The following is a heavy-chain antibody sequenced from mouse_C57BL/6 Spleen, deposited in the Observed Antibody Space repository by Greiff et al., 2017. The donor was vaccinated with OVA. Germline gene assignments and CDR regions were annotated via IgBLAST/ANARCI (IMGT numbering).Heavy chain of an antibody. Sequence: QVQLQQPGAELVRPGSSVKLSCKASGYTFTSYWMDWVKQRPGQGLEWIGNIYTSDSETNYNQKFKDKATLTVDKSSSTAYLQLSSLTSEDSAVYYCARGGTRYFDYWGQGTTLTVSS. CDR2: IYTSDSET. CDR1: GYTFTSYW. V-gene: IGHV1-61*01. J-gene: IGHJ2*01. CDR3: ARGGTRYFDY. D-gene: IGHD3-3*01.